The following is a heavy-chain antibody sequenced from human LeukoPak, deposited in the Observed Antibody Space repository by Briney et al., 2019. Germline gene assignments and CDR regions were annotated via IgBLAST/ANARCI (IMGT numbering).Heavy chain of an antibody. CDR1: GGSITSTSYY. CDR3: ARSPYSGYDFMDY. V-gene: IGHV4-39*07. J-gene: IGHJ4*02. Sequence: SETLSLTCTVSGGSITSTSYYWGWIRQPPGKGLQWIGTLYYTGSTYYNPSLKSRVTISADTSKNQFSLKLSSVTAADTAVYYCARSPYSGYDFMDYWGQGTLVTVSS. D-gene: IGHD5-12*01. CDR2: LYYTGST.